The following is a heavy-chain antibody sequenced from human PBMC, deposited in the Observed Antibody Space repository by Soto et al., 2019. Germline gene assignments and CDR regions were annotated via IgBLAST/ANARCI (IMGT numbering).Heavy chain of an antibody. CDR3: AREEAAATRGDFDY. D-gene: IGHD6-13*01. CDR1: GGSFTGYY. J-gene: IGHJ4*02. Sequence: SETLSLTCAVYGGSFTGYYWSWIRQPPGKGLEWIGGIHHSGSTHYNPPLKSRVTMSLDTSKNQFSLKVRSVTAADTAVYYCAREEAAATRGDFDYWGQGTLVTVSS. CDR2: IHHSGST. V-gene: IGHV4-34*01.